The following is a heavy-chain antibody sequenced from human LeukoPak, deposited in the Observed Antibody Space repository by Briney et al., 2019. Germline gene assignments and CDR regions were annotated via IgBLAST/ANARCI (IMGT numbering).Heavy chain of an antibody. Sequence: ASVKVSCKASGYTFTGYYMHWVRQAPGQRLEWMGWINPNSGGTNYAQKFQGRVTMTRDTSISTAYMELSRLRSDDTVVYYCARRGIYYYNSSGYYCDAFDIWGQGTMVTVSS. V-gene: IGHV1-2*02. CDR2: INPNSGGT. J-gene: IGHJ3*02. CDR3: ARRGIYYYNSSGYYCDAFDI. D-gene: IGHD3-22*01. CDR1: GYTFTGYY.